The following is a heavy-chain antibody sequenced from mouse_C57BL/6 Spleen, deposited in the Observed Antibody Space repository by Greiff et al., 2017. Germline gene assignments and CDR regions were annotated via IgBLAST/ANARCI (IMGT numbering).Heavy chain of an antibody. CDR1: GFSLTSYG. Sequence: VQLQESGPGLVQPSQSLSITCTVSGFSLTSYGVHWVRQSPGKGLEWLGVIWSGGSTDYNAAFISRLSISKDNSKSQVFFKMNSLQADDTAIYYCARNCGYDGYYEYCDVWGTGTTVTVSS. CDR2: IWSGGST. D-gene: IGHD2-3*01. CDR3: ARNCGYDGYYEYCDV. J-gene: IGHJ1*03. V-gene: IGHV2-2*01.